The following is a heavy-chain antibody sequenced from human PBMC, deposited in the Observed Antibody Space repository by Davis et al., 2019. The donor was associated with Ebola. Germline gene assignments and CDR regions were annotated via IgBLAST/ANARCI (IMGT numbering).Heavy chain of an antibody. CDR1: GFTFDDYA. Sequence: GGSLRLSCAASGFTFDDYAMHWVRQAPGKGLEWVSGISWNSGSIGYADSVKGRFTISRDNAKNSLYLQMNSLRAEDTALYYCAKAPTVTTWGNYCGMDVWGKGTTVTVSS. J-gene: IGHJ6*04. CDR2: ISWNSGSI. V-gene: IGHV3-9*01. D-gene: IGHD4-17*01. CDR3: AKAPTVTTWGNYCGMDV.